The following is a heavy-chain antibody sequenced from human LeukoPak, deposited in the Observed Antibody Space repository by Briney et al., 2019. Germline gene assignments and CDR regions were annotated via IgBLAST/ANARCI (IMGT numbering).Heavy chain of an antibody. Sequence: SETLSLTCTVSGGSISSSSYYWGWIRQPPGKGLECIGYIYYSGSNNSNPSLKSRVTISVDTSKNQFSLKLCSVTAADTAVYYCARVGCSGGSCYPEDYYYYGMDVWGPGTTVTVSS. CDR2: IYYSGSN. D-gene: IGHD2-15*01. V-gene: IGHV4-61*05. CDR1: GGSISSSSYY. J-gene: IGHJ6*02. CDR3: ARVGCSGGSCYPEDYYYYGMDV.